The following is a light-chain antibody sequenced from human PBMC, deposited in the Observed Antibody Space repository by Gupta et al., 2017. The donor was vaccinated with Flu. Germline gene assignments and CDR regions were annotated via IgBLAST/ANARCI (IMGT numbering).Light chain of an antibody. Sequence: DVVMPHSPDSLPVSLVERATINCKSSQSVLYSSKNTTYLAWYQQTPGQPPKLLISWASTRESGVPDRFSGSGSGTDFPLTISSLQAEDVAVYYCQQYESTPLTFGGVTKVEIK. CDR2: WAS. V-gene: IGKV4-1*01. CDR3: QQYESTPLT. CDR1: QSVLYSSKNTTY. J-gene: IGKJ4*01.